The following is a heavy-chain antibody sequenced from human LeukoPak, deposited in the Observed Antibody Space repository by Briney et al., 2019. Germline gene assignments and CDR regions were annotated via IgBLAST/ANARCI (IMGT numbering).Heavy chain of an antibody. J-gene: IGHJ4*02. D-gene: IGHD5-12*01. CDR3: ARGWRHDY. V-gene: IGHV4-34*01. CDR2: MNLSGST. CDR1: GGSFSGYY. Sequence: SETLSLTCAVYGGSFSGYYWSWIRQPPGKGLEWIGEMNLSGSTNYNPSLKSRLTLSVDTSQNQFSLRLSSVTAADTAVYYCARGWRHDYWGQGTLVTVSS.